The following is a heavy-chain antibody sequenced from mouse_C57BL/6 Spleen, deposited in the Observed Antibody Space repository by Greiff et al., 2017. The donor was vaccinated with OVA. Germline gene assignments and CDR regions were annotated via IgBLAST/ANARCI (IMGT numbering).Heavy chain of an antibody. D-gene: IGHD2-3*01. CDR1: GFSFNTYA. J-gene: IGHJ4*01. CDR3: VSGGHDGPVVYAMDY. V-gene: IGHV10-1*01. CDR2: IRSKSNNYAT. Sequence: EADGGLVQPKGSLKLSCAASGFSFNTYAMNWVRQAPGKGLEWVARIRSKSNNYATYYADSVKDRFTISRDDSESMLYLQMNNLKTEDTAMYYCVSGGHDGPVVYAMDYWGQGTSVTVSS.